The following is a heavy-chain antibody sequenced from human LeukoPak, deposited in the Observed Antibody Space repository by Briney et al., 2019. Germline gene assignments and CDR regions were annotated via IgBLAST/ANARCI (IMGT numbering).Heavy chain of an antibody. CDR1: GYTFTGYY. CDR2: INPNSGGT. D-gene: IGHD6-13*01. V-gene: IGHV1-2*02. CDR3: ARVRGVGVSSWYQPLDV. Sequence: ASVKVSCKASGYTFTGYYMHWVRQAPGQGLEWMGWINPNSGGTNYAQKFQGRVTMTRDTSISTAYMELSRLRSDDTAVYYCARVRGVGVSSWYQPLDVWGKGTTVTVSS. J-gene: IGHJ6*04.